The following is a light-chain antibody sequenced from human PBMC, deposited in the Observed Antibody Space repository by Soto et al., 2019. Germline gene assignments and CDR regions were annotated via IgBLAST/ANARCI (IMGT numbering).Light chain of an antibody. J-gene: IGKJ5*01. Sequence: ETVMTQSPATLSVSPGERATLSCRASQSVSTNLAWYQQKPGQAPRLLIFDASSRATGIPDRFSGSGAGTDFTLTISRLEPEDFAVYYCQKYGSSSITFGQGTRLEIK. CDR3: QKYGSSSIT. CDR2: DAS. CDR1: QSVSTN. V-gene: IGKV3-20*01.